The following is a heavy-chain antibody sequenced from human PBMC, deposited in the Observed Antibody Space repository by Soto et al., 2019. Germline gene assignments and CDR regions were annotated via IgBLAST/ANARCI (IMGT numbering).Heavy chain of an antibody. Sequence: ASVKVSCKVSGYTLTELSMHWVRQAPGKGLEWMGGFDPEDGETIYAQKFKGRVTMTKDTSTDTAYMKLSSLRSEDTAVYYCERDIFAHYYDSSGQGDAFDIWGQGTMVTVSS. CDR3: ERDIFAHYYDSSGQGDAFDI. CDR2: FDPEDGET. V-gene: IGHV1-24*01. CDR1: GYTLTELS. J-gene: IGHJ3*02. D-gene: IGHD3-22*01.